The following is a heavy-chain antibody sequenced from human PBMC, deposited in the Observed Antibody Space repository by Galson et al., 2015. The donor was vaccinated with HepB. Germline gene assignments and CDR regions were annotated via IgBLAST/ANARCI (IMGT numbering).Heavy chain of an antibody. D-gene: IGHD3-16*02. CDR3: ARNAALAPDAFDI. CDR2: INPSGGST. V-gene: IGHV1-46*01. Sequence: SVKVSCKASGYTFTSYYMHWVRQAPGQGLEWMGIINPSGGSTSYAQKFQGRVTMTRDTSTSTVYMELSSLRSEDTAVYYCARNAALAPDAFDIWGQGTMVTVSS. CDR1: GYTFTSYY. J-gene: IGHJ3*02.